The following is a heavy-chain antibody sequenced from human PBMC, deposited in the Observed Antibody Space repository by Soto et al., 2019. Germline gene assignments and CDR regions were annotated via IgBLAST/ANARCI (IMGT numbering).Heavy chain of an antibody. CDR3: ACLAGSIKLFGVVTTFDT. CDR2: IYYTGST. J-gene: IGHJ4*02. D-gene: IGHD3-3*01. Sequence: QVQLQESGPGLVKPSQTLSLTCAVSGGSISSADYYWSWIRQPPGKALEWIGFIYYTGSTYYNPSLKSRVNRAGEKCGNQFFLKLSSVTAADTAVYSCACLAGSIKLFGVVTTFDTWGQGTLVTISS. CDR1: GGSISSADYY. V-gene: IGHV4-30-4*01.